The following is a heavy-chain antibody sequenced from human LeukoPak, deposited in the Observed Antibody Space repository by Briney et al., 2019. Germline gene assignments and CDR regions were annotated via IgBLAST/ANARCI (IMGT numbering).Heavy chain of an antibody. J-gene: IGHJ5*02. D-gene: IGHD6-19*01. CDR1: GYSFTSYW. Sequence: GESLKISCKGSGYSFTSYWIGWVRQMPGKGLEWMGIIYPGDSDTRYSPSFQGQVTISADKSISTAYLQWSSLKASDTAMYYCARPVRYGSGSSGVFWFDPWGQGTLVTVSS. V-gene: IGHV5-51*01. CDR2: IYPGDSDT. CDR3: ARPVRYGSGSSGVFWFDP.